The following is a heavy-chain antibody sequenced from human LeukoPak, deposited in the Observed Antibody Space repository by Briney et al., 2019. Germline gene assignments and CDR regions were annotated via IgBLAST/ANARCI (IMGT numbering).Heavy chain of an antibody. CDR2: IYYSGST. D-gene: IGHD6-19*01. V-gene: IGHV4-39*01. J-gene: IGHJ4*02. Sequence: SETLSLTCTVSGGSISTNSYYWGWIRQPPGKGLKWIGSIYYSGSTYYNPSLRSRVTISVNTSKNQFSLKLSSVTATDTAVYYCAKFSIAVGPSPVFDYWGQGTLVTVSS. CDR1: GGSISTNSYY. CDR3: AKFSIAVGPSPVFDY.